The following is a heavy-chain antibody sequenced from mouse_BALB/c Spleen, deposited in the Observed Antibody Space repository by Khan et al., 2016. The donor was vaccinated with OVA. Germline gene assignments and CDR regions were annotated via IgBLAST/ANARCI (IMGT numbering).Heavy chain of an antibody. V-gene: IGHV1S132*01. D-gene: IGHD3-3*01. CDR1: GYIFTSYW. Sequence: VQLQESGAELVRPGASVKLSCKTSGYIFTSYWIHWVKQRSGQGLEWIARIYPGPDNTYYNEKLKDRATLPAAKSSSTAFLLLSSLTSEDSAVFCCAREEAVYCVDYWGQGTPLTVSS. J-gene: IGHJ2*01. CDR3: AREEAVYCVDY. CDR2: IYPGPDNT.